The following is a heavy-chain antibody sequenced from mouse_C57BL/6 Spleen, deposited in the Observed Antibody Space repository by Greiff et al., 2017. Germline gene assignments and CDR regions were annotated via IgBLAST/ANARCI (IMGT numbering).Heavy chain of an antibody. CDR1: GYTFTDYY. D-gene: IGHD2-3*01. Sequence: QVQLQQSGAELVRPGASVKLSCKASGYTFTDYYINWVKQRPGQGLEWIARIYPGSGNTYYNEKFKGKATLTAEKSSSTAYMQLSSLTSEDSAVYVCAREKDGLLPYWGQGTLVTVSA. J-gene: IGHJ3*01. CDR2: IYPGSGNT. CDR3: AREKDGLLPY. V-gene: IGHV1-76*01.